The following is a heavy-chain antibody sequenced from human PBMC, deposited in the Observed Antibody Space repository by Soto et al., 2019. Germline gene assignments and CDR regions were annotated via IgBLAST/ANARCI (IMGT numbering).Heavy chain of an antibody. Sequence: ASVKVSCKASGYTFTSYAMHWVRQAPGQRLEWMGWINAGNGNTKYSQKFQGRVTITRDTSASTAYMELSSLRSEDTAVYYCASSSPDSSSWYNSFNWFDPWGQGTLVTVSS. J-gene: IGHJ5*02. CDR1: GYTFTSYA. V-gene: IGHV1-3*01. D-gene: IGHD6-13*01. CDR2: INAGNGNT. CDR3: ASSSPDSSSWYNSFNWFDP.